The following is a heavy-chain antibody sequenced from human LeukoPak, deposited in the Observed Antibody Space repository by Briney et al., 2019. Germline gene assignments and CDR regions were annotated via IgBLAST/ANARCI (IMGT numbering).Heavy chain of an antibody. CDR3: AKDRGWELKLFDY. D-gene: IGHD1-26*01. J-gene: IGHJ4*02. CDR2: IRYDGNNK. CDR1: GFNFSSYC. Sequence: GGSLRLSCAASGFNFSSYCMHWVRQAPGKGLEWVAFIRYDGNNKYYADSVKGRFTISRDNSKNTLYVQMNSLRAEDTAVYYCAKDRGWELKLFDYWGQGTLVTVSS. V-gene: IGHV3-30*02.